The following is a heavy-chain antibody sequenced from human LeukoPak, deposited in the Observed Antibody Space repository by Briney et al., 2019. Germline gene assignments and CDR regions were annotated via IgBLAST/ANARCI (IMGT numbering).Heavy chain of an antibody. CDR2: ISYDGSNK. CDR1: GFTFSSYA. D-gene: IGHD2-15*01. CDR3: AREGYSAPYFDY. V-gene: IGHV3-30*04. J-gene: IGHJ4*02. Sequence: GGSLRLSCAASGFTFSSYAMHWVRQAPGKGLEWVAVISYDGSNKYYADSVKGRFTISRDNAKNSLYLQMNSLRAEDTAVYYCAREGYSAPYFDYWGQGTLVTVSS.